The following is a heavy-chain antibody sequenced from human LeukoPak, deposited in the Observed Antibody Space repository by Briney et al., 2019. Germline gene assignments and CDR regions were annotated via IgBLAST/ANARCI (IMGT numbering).Heavy chain of an antibody. CDR2: ISYDASNK. V-gene: IGHV3-30*18. CDR3: TKVGRVWQWLDYFDY. CDR1: GFTFSSYG. Sequence: EGSLRLSCAACGFTFSSYGMHGVRQSPGKGLEGGAVISYDASNKSYAAALKGRFTISRDHSKNTLYLQMNRLRAEDTAVYYCTKVGRVWQWLDYFDYWGQGTLVTVSS. D-gene: IGHD6-19*01. J-gene: IGHJ4*02.